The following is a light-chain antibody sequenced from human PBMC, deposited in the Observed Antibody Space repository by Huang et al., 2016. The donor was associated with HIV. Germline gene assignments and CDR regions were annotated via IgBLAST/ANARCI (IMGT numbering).Light chain of an antibody. CDR3: QRYDTAPRA. CDR2: GAS. J-gene: IGKJ1*01. Sequence: DIQMTQSPASLSASTGAKVTLTCRASQAIGNFVAWFQQKPGKVPTVLIYGASILKSGVPPRFSGRGSGTDFLLTINNFQPEDVATYYCQRYDTAPRAFGQGTRV. V-gene: IGKV1-27*01. CDR1: QAIGNF.